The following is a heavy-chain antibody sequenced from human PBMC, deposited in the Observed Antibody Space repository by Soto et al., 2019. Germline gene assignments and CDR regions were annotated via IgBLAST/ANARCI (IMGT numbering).Heavy chain of an antibody. V-gene: IGHV4-34*01. CDR3: ARLLWFGESYYYYMDV. Sequence: PETLSLTCAVYGGSFSGYYWSWIRQPPGKGLEWIGDINHSGSTNYNPSLKSRVTISVDTSKNQFSLKLSSVTAADTAVYYCARLLWFGESYYYYMDVWGKGTTVTVSS. D-gene: IGHD3-10*01. J-gene: IGHJ6*03. CDR1: GGSFSGYY. CDR2: INHSGST.